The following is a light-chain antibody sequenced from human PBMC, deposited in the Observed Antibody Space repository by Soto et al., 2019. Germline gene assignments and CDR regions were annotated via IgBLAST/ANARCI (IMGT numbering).Light chain of an antibody. Sequence: QSALTQPASVSGSPGQSITISCTATSSDFGGYGYVSWYQHHPGKAPKLMIYEVDNRPSGVSNRFSGSKSGKTASLTISGLQAEDEADYYCSSQTTRYSVVFGGGTQLTVL. V-gene: IGLV2-14*01. CDR1: SSDFGGYGY. J-gene: IGLJ2*01. CDR2: EVD. CDR3: SSQTTRYSVV.